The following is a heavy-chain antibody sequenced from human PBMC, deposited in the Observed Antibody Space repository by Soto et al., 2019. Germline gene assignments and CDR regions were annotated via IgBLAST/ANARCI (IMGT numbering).Heavy chain of an antibody. V-gene: IGHV3-30*18. J-gene: IGHJ4*02. CDR2: ISYDGSNK. Sequence: GGSLRLSCAASGFTFSSYGMHWVRQAPGKGLEWVAVISYDGSNKYYADSVKGRFTISRDNSKNTLYLQMNSLRAEDTAVYYCAKEGDWGITIFTHFDYWGQGTLVTVSS. CDR3: AKEGDWGITIFTHFDY. CDR1: GFTFSSYG. D-gene: IGHD3-3*01.